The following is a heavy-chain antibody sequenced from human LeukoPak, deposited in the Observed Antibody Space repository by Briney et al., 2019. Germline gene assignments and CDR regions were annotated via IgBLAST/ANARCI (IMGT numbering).Heavy chain of an antibody. CDR3: ARDYDAFDI. CDR1: GYTFTNYY. Sequence: ASVKVSCKASGYTFTNYYMHWVRQAPGQGLEWMGIINVGSGGTIYAQRFQGRVTMTRDTSTSTVYMELSSLRSEDTAVYYCARDYDAFDIWGQGTMVTVSS. CDR2: INVGSGGT. J-gene: IGHJ3*02. V-gene: IGHV1-46*01.